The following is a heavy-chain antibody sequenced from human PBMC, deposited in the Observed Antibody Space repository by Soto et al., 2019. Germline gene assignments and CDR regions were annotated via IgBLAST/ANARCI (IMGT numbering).Heavy chain of an antibody. J-gene: IGHJ3*02. CDR1: GFSFSGYW. V-gene: IGHV3-74*01. CDR3: ARDSDYDIGAFDI. Sequence: EVPLVESGGGLVQPGGSLRLSCVASGFSFSGYWMHWVRQAPGKGLVWVSRIKSDGISTTYADSVKGRFTISRDNAKNTLYLQMNSLRAEDTAVYYCARDSDYDIGAFDIWGQGTMVTVSS. CDR2: IKSDGIST. D-gene: IGHD3-22*01.